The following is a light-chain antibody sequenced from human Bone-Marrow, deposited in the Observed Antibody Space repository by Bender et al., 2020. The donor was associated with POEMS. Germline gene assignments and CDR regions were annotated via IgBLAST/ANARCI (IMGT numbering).Light chain of an antibody. Sequence: QSALTQPASVSGSPGQSVAISCSGTSSDVGGYDYVSWYQHHPGKAPKLIIYDVTNRPSGISDRFSGSKSGNTASLTISGLQTEDEADYYCSSYTSGNTMIFGGGTKLTVL. CDR2: DVT. CDR3: SSYTSGNTMI. J-gene: IGLJ2*01. CDR1: SSDVGGYDY. V-gene: IGLV2-14*03.